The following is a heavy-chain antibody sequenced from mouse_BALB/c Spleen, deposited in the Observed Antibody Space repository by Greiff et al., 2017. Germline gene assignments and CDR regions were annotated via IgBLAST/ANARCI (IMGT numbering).Heavy chain of an antibody. J-gene: IGHJ4*01. V-gene: IGHV5-17*02. CDR1: GFTFSSFG. CDR3: ARHPPMITTGGAMDY. CDR2: ISSGSSTI. D-gene: IGHD2-4*01. Sequence: EVKLVESGGGLVQPGGSRKLSCAASGFTFSSFGMHWVRQAPEKGLEWVAYISSGSSTIYYADTVKGRFTISRDNPKNTLFLQMTSLRSEDTAMYYCARHPPMITTGGAMDYWGQGTSVTVSS.